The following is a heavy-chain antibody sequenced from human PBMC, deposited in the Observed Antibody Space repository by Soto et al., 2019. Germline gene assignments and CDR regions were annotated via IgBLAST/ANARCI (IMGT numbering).Heavy chain of an antibody. Sequence: SETLSLTCSVSGVSITGSYWSWIRQPPGKRLEWIGYVYYSGTTNYNPSLKSRVTISVDLSKNRFSLRLSSVTTADTALYYCARTTAVPNTLRSRYFFDYWGQGTLVTVSS. CDR1: GVSITGSY. J-gene: IGHJ4*02. V-gene: IGHV4-59*01. D-gene: IGHD4-17*01. CDR3: ARTTAVPNTLRSRYFFDY. CDR2: VYYSGTT.